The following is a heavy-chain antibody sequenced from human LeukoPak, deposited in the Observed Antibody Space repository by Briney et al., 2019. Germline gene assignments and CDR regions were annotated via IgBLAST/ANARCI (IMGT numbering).Heavy chain of an antibody. V-gene: IGHV4-59*01. CDR1: GGSISSYY. Sequence: SETLSLTCTVSGGSISSYYWSWIRQPPGKGPEWIGYIYDSGYTKYNPSLKSRVTISVDMSKNHFSLKLTSVTAADTAVYYCARAGGDHPFDPWGQGALVTVSS. CDR2: IYDSGYT. D-gene: IGHD4-17*01. J-gene: IGHJ5*02. CDR3: ARAGGDHPFDP.